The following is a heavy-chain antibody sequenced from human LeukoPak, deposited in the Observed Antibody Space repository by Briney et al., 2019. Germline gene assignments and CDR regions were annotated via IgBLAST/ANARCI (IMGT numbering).Heavy chain of an antibody. CDR3: ASDPARDYYDTSGYFRWVDY. J-gene: IGHJ4*02. CDR1: GFTFSDYY. CDR2: ISGSGSTI. D-gene: IGHD3-22*01. Sequence: GGSLRLSCAASGFTFSDYYMGWIRQAPGKGLEWVSYISGSGSTIYYADSVKGRFTISRDNAKNSLYLQMNSLRAEDTAVYYCASDPARDYYDTSGYFRWVDYWGQGTLVTVSS. V-gene: IGHV3-11*01.